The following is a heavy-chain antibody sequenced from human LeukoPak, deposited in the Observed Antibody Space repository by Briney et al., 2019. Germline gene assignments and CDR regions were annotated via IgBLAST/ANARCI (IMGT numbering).Heavy chain of an antibody. V-gene: IGHV4-59*01. CDR1: GGSMSSFY. D-gene: IGHD4-17*01. J-gene: IGHJ4*02. CDR2: ISYSETT. Sequence: ASETLSLTCTGTGGSMSSFYWRWIQQHPWKGLVYIGDISYSETTSYNRSLKSRVTIQVDTSKNQFSLKLSSVTAADTAVYYCARVVWDYGDFKLDYWGQGTLVTVSS. CDR3: ARVVWDYGDFKLDY.